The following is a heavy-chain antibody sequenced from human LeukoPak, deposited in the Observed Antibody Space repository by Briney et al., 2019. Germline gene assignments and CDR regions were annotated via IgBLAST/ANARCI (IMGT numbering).Heavy chain of an antibody. J-gene: IGHJ6*02. CDR3: ARGRGGDWTFYYYYGMDV. D-gene: IGHD2-21*02. CDR2: ISGSSSTI. CDR1: GFTFDDYA. Sequence: GRSLRLSCAASGFTFDDYAMHWVRQAPGKGLEWVSYISGSSSTIYYADSVKGRFTISRDNAKNSLYLQMNSLRAKDTAVYYCARGRGGDWTFYYYYGMDVWGQGTTVTVSS. V-gene: IGHV3-48*03.